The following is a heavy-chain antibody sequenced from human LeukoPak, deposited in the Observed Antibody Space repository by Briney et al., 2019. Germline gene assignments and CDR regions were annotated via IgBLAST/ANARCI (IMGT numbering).Heavy chain of an antibody. CDR3: ARDRRDIVATIPNDAFDI. CDR1: GYTFTSYG. CDR2: ISAYNGNT. V-gene: IGHV1-18*01. D-gene: IGHD5-12*01. J-gene: IGHJ3*02. Sequence: ASVKVSCKASGYTFTSYGISWVRQAPGQGLEWMGWISAYNGNTNYAQKLQGRVTMTTDTSTSTAYMELRSLRSDDTAVYYCARDRRDIVATIPNDAFDIWGQGTMVTVSS.